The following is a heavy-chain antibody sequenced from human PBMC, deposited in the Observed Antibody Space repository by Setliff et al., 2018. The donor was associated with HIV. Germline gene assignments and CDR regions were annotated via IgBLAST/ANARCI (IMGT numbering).Heavy chain of an antibody. CDR3: ASRIYYYDESRVLREEGFVP. D-gene: IGHD3-22*01. CDR1: GGSIDNNKYY. V-gene: IGHV4-39*01. CDR2: IYHTGRT. Sequence: NPSETLSLTCSVSGGSIDNNKYYWTWIRQPPGKGLEWTGSIYHTGRTYYNRFLESRLTISIDTSKNQFSLKLTSVTAADTAMYYCASRIYYYDESRVLREEGFVPWGQGTLVTVSS. J-gene: IGHJ5*02.